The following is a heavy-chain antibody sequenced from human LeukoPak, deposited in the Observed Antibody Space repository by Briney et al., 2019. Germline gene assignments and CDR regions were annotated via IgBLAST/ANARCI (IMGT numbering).Heavy chain of an antibody. V-gene: IGHV1-2*02. CDR2: INPNSGGT. CDR1: GYTFTAYS. Sequence: GASVKVSCKASGYTFTAYSMHWVRQAPGQGLEWMGWINPNSGGTNYAQKFQGRVTMTRDTSITTAYMELSRLRSNDTAVYYRARDLDYYGSGSFFNTWGQGTMVTVSS. D-gene: IGHD3-10*01. J-gene: IGHJ3*02. CDR3: ARDLDYYGSGSFFNT.